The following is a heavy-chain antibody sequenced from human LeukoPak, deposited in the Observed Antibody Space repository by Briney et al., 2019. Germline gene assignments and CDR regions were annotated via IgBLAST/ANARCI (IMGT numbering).Heavy chain of an antibody. D-gene: IGHD6-13*01. CDR2: TYYRSKWYN. CDR3: ARDPGIAAAGIKGAFDI. J-gene: IGHJ3*02. CDR1: GDSVSSNSAA. V-gene: IGHV6-1*01. Sequence: SQTLSLTCALSGDSVSSNSAAWNWIRQSPSRGLEWLGRTYYRSKWYNDYAVSVKSRITINPDTSKNQFSLQLNSVTPEDTAVYYCARDPGIAAAGIKGAFDIWGQGTMVTVSS.